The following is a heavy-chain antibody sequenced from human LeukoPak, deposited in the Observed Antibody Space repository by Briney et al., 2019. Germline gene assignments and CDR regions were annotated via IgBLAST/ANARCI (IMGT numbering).Heavy chain of an antibody. J-gene: IGHJ6*03. D-gene: IGHD6-13*01. V-gene: IGHV3-74*01. CDR2: INSDGSST. Sequence: GGSLRLSCAASGFTFSSYWMHWVRQAPGKGLVWVSRINSDGSSTSYADSVKGRFTISRDNAKNTLYLQMNSLRAEDTAVYYCARGDSSSWYYLYYYYYYMDVWGKGTTVTVSS. CDR1: GFTFSSYW. CDR3: ARGDSSSWYYLYYYYYYMDV.